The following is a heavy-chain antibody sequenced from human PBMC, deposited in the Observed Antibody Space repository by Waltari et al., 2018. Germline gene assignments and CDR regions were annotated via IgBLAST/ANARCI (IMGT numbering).Heavy chain of an antibody. CDR2: ISSTSTYI. CDR1: GFPFRDWG. V-gene: IGHV3-21*04. D-gene: IGHD6-19*01. CDR3: TRDVYGSGGDYFDY. Sequence: EVQLVESGGGLVKPGGSLRVSCSASGFPFRDWGMNWVRQAPGKGLEWVSSISSTSTYIYYADSVKGRFTISRDNAKNSLYLQMDSLRVEDTAVYYCTRDVYGSGGDYFDYWGQGTLVTVSP. J-gene: IGHJ4*02.